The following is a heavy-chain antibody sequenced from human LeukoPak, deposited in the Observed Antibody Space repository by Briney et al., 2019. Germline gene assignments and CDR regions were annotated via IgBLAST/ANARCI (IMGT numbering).Heavy chain of an antibody. D-gene: IGHD4-17*01. CDR1: GFTFSTYS. Sequence: PGGSLRLSCATSGFTFSTYSVNWVRQAPGKGLEWVSSISATTGSIYYADSVKGRFTISRDHAKNSLYLQMNSLRVDDTAVYYCARGPPIGGDYWDYWGQGTLVTVSS. CDR2: ISATTGSI. CDR3: ARGPPIGGDYWDY. V-gene: IGHV3-21*01. J-gene: IGHJ4*02.